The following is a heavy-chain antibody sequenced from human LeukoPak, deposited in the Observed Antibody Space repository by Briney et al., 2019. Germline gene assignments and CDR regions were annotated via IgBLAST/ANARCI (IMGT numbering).Heavy chain of an antibody. V-gene: IGHV3-7*04. CDR3: ARGNSLHF. CDR1: GFTFSNYW. Sequence: GGSLRLSCAASGFTFSNYWMNWVRQAPGKGLEWVANIKEDGSEKYYVDSVKGRFTISRDNAKNSLYLQMNSLRAEDTAVYYCARGNSLHFWGQGTLVTVSS. CDR2: IKEDGSEK. D-gene: IGHD3-3*02. J-gene: IGHJ4*02.